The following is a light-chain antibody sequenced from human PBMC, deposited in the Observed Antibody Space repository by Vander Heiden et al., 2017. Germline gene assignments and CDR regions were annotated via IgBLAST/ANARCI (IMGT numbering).Light chain of an antibody. CDR3: CSYAGSYTLV. Sequence: SALTQLRSVSGSPGQSVTISCTGTSSDVGGYTFVSWYQHHPGKAPKLMISDVNRRPSGVPDRFSGSKSGNTASLTISGLQPEDEADYYCCSYAGSYTLVFGGGTKLTVL. CDR2: DVN. V-gene: IGLV2-11*01. CDR1: SSDVGGYTF. J-gene: IGLJ2*01.